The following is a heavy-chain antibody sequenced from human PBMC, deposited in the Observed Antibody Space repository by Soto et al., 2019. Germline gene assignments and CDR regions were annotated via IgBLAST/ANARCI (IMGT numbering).Heavy chain of an antibody. J-gene: IGHJ4*02. CDR1: GFTFSGSS. CDR2: IRSKAKNYAT. Sequence: EVKLVESGGGLVQPGGSVKLSCAASGFTFSGSSMHWVRQASGKGLEWVGRIRSKAKNYATTYSESLKGRFIISRDDSKNTTFLQMNSLRTEDTAMYYCAIEGAGFGQWGQGTLVTVSS. CDR3: AIEGAGFGQ. D-gene: IGHD1-26*01. V-gene: IGHV3-73*01.